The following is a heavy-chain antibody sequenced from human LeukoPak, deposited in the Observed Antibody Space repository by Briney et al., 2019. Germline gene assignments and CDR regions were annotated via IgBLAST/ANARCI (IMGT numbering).Heavy chain of an antibody. V-gene: IGHV4-61*01. Sequence: PSETLSLTCTVSGGSVSSGSYYWSWIRQPPGKGLEWIGYIYYSGSTNYNPSLKSRVTMSVDTSQNQFSLKLSSVTAADTAVYYCARGPPRLAARPPFFRYWGQGTLVTVSS. CDR2: IYYSGST. J-gene: IGHJ4*02. CDR3: ARGPPRLAARPPFFRY. D-gene: IGHD6-6*01. CDR1: GGSVSSGSYY.